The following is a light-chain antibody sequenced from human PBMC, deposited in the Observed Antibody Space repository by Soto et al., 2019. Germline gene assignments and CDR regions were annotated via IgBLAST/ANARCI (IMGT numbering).Light chain of an antibody. Sequence: RCTLYATVGDRVTITCRASQSSSSWLAWYQQKPGKAPKRLSYAASSLQSGVPSRVSGSGSGTEFTLTISSLQPEDYATYYCLQQNRYPRTSGQATTVDI. J-gene: IGKJ1*01. CDR1: QSSSSW. CDR2: AAS. V-gene: IGKV1-5*01. CDR3: LQQNRYPRT.